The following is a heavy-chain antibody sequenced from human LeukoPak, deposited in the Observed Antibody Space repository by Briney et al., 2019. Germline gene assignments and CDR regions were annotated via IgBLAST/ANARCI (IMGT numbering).Heavy chain of an antibody. CDR3: AKEDRRGRHFDY. CDR2: ISWNSGSL. CDR1: GFTFDDYA. J-gene: IGHJ4*02. Sequence: SGGSLRLSCAASGFTFDDYAMHWVRQAPGKGLEWVSDISWNSGSLGYADSVKGRFTISRDNAKNSLYLQMNSLRAEDTALYYCAKEDRRGRHFDYWGQGTLVTVSS. D-gene: IGHD3-16*01. V-gene: IGHV3-9*01.